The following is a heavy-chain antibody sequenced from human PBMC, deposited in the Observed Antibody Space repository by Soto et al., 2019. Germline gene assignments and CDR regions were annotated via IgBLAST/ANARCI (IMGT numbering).Heavy chain of an antibody. CDR3: ARVFQDSSSWSPIDY. J-gene: IGHJ4*02. V-gene: IGHV4-31*03. Sequence: PSETLSLTCTVSGGSISSGGYYWSWIRQHPGKGLEWIGYIYYSGSTYYNPSLKSRVTISVDTSKNQFSLKLSSVTAADTAVYYCARVFQDSSSWSPIDYWGQGTLVTVSS. CDR1: GGSISSGGYY. CDR2: IYYSGST. D-gene: IGHD6-13*01.